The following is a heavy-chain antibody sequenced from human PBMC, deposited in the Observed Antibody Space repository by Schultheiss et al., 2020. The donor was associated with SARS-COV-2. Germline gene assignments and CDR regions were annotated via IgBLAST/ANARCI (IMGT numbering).Heavy chain of an antibody. CDR3: ARVQYSSSFDAFDI. J-gene: IGHJ3*02. CDR2: ISYDGSNK. V-gene: IGHV3-30-3*01. D-gene: IGHD6-6*01. CDR1: GFTFSSYA. Sequence: GGSLRLSCAASGFTFSSYAMHWVRQAPGKGLEWVAVISYDGSNKYYADSVKGRFTISKDNSENTLFLQMNSLRADDTAVYYCARVQYSSSFDAFDIWGQGTMVTVSS.